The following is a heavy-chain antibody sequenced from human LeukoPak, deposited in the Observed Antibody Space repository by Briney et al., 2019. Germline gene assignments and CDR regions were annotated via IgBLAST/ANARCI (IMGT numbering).Heavy chain of an antibody. CDR3: AGDSGDWFDP. Sequence: SQTLSLTCTDSGGSISSGGYYWSWIRQHPGKGLEWIAYIYYSGSTYYNPSLKSRVTISVDTSKNQFSLKLSSVTAADTAVYYCAGDSGDWFDPWGQGTLVTVSS. CDR1: GGSISSGGYY. CDR2: IYYSGST. J-gene: IGHJ5*02. V-gene: IGHV4-31*03.